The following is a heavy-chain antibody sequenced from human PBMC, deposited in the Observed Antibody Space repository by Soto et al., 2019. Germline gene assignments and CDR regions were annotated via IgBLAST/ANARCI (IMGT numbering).Heavy chain of an antibody. CDR1: GGSISSGGYS. D-gene: IGHD3-10*01. Sequence: TLSLTCAVSGGSISSGGYSWSWIRQPPGKGLEWIGYIYHSGSTYYNPSLKSRVTISVDRSKNQFSLKLSSVTAADTAVYYCARVFREDYYGSGSSFDYWGQGTLVTVSS. J-gene: IGHJ4*02. V-gene: IGHV4-30-2*01. CDR2: IYHSGST. CDR3: ARVFREDYYGSGSSFDY.